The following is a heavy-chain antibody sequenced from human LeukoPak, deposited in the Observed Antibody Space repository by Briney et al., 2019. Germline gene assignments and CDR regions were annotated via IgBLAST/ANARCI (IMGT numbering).Heavy chain of an antibody. V-gene: IGHV3-48*04. CDR1: GMTFSKYS. CDR3: ARPRILEWLYDAFDI. CDR2: IYTSSATM. Sequence: GGSLRLSCAASGMTFSKYSMTWVRQAPGKGLEWVSFIYTSSATMYYTDSVKGRFTISRDNAKNSLYLQMNSLRAEDTAVYYCARPRILEWLYDAFDIWGQGTMVTVSS. D-gene: IGHD3-3*01. J-gene: IGHJ3*02.